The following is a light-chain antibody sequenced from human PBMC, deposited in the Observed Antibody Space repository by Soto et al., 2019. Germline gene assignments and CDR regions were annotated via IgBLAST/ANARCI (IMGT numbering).Light chain of an antibody. CDR1: QSIDNR. CDR3: QQYKNWRT. Sequence: IVMTQSPATLSVSPGERATLSCRASQSIDNRLAWYQQRPGQAPRLLIYGASTRATDIPARFSGSGSGTEFTLTISGLQSEDFGVYYCQQYKNWRTFGQGTNVETK. V-gene: IGKV3-15*01. CDR2: GAS. J-gene: IGKJ1*01.